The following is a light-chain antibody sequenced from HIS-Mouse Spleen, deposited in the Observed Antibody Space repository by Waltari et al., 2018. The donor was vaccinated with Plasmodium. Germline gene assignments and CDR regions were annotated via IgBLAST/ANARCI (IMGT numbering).Light chain of an antibody. V-gene: IGLV2-14*03. CDR2: DVS. Sequence: QSALTQPASVSGSPGQSITISCTVTSSDVGGYNYVSWYHQHPGKAPNLRIYDVSNRPSGVSNRFSGSKSGNTASLTISGLQAEDEADYYCSSYTSSSTLNYVFGTGTKVTVL. CDR3: SSYTSSSTLNYV. CDR1: SSDVGGYNY. J-gene: IGLJ1*01.